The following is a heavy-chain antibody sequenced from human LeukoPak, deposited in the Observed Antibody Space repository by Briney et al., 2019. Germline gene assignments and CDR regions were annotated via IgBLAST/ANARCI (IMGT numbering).Heavy chain of an antibody. CDR3: ARELSAFDI. V-gene: IGHV3-7*01. CDR2: IKQDGSEK. J-gene: IGHJ3*02. CDR1: GFTFSSYW. Sequence: GGSLRLSCAACGFTFSSYWMSWVRQAPGKGLEWVANIKQDGSEKYYVDSVKGRFTISRDNAKNSLYLQMNSLRAEDTAVYYCARELSAFDIWGQGTMVTVSS.